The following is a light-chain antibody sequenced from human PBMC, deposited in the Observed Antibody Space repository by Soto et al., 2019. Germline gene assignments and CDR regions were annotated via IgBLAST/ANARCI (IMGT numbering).Light chain of an antibody. CDR1: QSLNTR. V-gene: IGKV1-5*01. Sequence: MTQSPATLSVTVGDRVTLTCRASQSLNTRLAWYQQRPGKAPKLLIYDASTLESGVPSRFSGGGSGTEFTLTINNLQPDDLATYICQQYKSYSTFGRGTKVDIK. J-gene: IGKJ1*01. CDR3: QQYKSYST. CDR2: DAS.